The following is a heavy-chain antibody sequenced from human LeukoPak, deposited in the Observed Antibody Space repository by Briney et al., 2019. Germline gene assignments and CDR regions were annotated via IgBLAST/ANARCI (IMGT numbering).Heavy chain of an antibody. Sequence: GGSLRLSCAASGFTFSSYGMHWVRQAPGKGLEWVAFIRYDGSNKYYADSVKGRFTISRDNSKNTLYLQMNSLRAEDTAVYHCAKSEMGATPWFDPWGQGTLVTVSS. CDR3: AKSEMGATPWFDP. D-gene: IGHD1-26*01. J-gene: IGHJ5*02. V-gene: IGHV3-30*02. CDR2: IRYDGSNK. CDR1: GFTFSSYG.